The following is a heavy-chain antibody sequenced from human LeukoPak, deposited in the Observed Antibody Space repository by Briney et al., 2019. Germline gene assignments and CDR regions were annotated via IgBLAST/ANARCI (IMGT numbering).Heavy chain of an antibody. CDR3: TTVEQWGLEAFDY. Sequence: GGALRLSCAASGFTFSNAWMSWVRQAPGKGLEWVGRIKSKTDGGTTDYAAPVKGRFTISRDDSKNTLYLQMHRLKTEDTAVYYCTTVEQWGLEAFDYWGQGTLVTVSS. CDR1: GFTFSNAW. D-gene: IGHD6-19*01. CDR2: IKSKTDGGTT. V-gene: IGHV3-15*01. J-gene: IGHJ4*02.